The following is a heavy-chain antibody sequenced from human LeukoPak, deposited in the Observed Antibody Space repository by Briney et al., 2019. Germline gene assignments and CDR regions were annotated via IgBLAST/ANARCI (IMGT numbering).Heavy chain of an antibody. J-gene: IGHJ6*04. CDR1: GGTFSSYA. CDR3: ARDAGYCSSTSCSPTEYYYYGMDV. CDR2: IIPIFGTA. Sequence: ASVKVSCKASGGTFSSYAISWVRQAPGQGLERMGGIIPIFGTANNAQKFQGRVTITADESTSTAYMELSSLRSENTAVYYCARDAGYCSSTSCSPTEYYYYGMDVWGKGTTVTVSS. D-gene: IGHD2-2*03. V-gene: IGHV1-69*01.